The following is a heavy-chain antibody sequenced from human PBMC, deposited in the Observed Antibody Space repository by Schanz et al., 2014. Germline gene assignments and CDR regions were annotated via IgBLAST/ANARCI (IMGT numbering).Heavy chain of an antibody. J-gene: IGHJ6*02. Sequence: EVHLVESGGGLVQPGGSLRLSCATSGLTFTSAWMSWVRQAPGKGLEWVSYISSSSSTRYYADSVKGRFTISRDNAKNSLFLQMNSLRAEDTAVYYCARDFLLEQLGYSHYYYAMDVWGQGTTVTVAS. V-gene: IGHV3-48*01. CDR1: GLTFTSAW. CDR2: ISSSSSTR. D-gene: IGHD2-15*01. CDR3: ARDFLLEQLGYSHYYYAMDV.